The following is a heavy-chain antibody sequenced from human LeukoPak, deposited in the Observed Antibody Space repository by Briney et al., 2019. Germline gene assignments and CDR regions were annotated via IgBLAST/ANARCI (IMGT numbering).Heavy chain of an antibody. CDR2: IKVGGGT. CDR1: GYSISSGYY. CDR3: ARGAPGY. Sequence: SETLSLTCAVSGYSISSGYYWGWIRQPPGKGLEWIGQIKVGGGTKYNPSLNSRVTMSLDTSKNQFSLKLTSVSAADTAVYYCARGAPGYWGQGTLVTVSS. D-gene: IGHD4/OR15-4a*01. V-gene: IGHV4-38-2*01. J-gene: IGHJ4*02.